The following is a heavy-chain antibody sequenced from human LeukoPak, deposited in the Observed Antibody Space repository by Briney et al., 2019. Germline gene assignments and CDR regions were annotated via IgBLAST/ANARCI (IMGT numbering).Heavy chain of an antibody. CDR1: GFPFSSYA. D-gene: IGHD2-15*01. J-gene: IGHJ6*02. CDR2: ISDSGGST. CDR3: VRGYSFGPYGMDV. V-gene: IGHV3-64D*09. Sequence: GGSLRLSCSASGFPFSSYAMHWVRQAPGKGLDYLSAISDSGGSTYYADSVKGRFTISRDNSKNTLYLQMSSLRAEDTAVYFCVRGYSFGPYGMDVWGQGTTVTVSS.